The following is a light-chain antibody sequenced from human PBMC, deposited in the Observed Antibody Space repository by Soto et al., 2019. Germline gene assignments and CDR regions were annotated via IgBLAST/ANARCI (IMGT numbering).Light chain of an antibody. Sequence: EIVLTQSPGTLSLSPGERATLSCRASQSVGSTYLVWYQQKPGQAPMLLISGASSRATVIPDRFSGSGSGTDFTLTISRLEPEDFAVYDCQQFGNSLCTFGQGTKLEIK. V-gene: IGKV3-20*01. CDR1: QSVGSTY. CDR3: QQFGNSLCT. CDR2: GAS. J-gene: IGKJ2*02.